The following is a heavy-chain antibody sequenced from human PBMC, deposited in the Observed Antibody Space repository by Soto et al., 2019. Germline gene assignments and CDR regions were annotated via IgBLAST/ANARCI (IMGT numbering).Heavy chain of an antibody. CDR1: GYTFTSYG. V-gene: IGHV1-18*01. CDR3: ARTAGNIVLMVYAMKSYYYYYMDV. CDR2: ISAYNGNT. Sequence: ASVKVSCKASGYTFTSYGISWVRQAPGQGLEWMGWISAYNGNTNYAQKLQGRVTMTTDTSTSTAYMELRSLRSDDTAVYYCARTAGNIVLMVYAMKSYYYYYMDVWGKGTTVTVSS. J-gene: IGHJ6*03. D-gene: IGHD2-8*01.